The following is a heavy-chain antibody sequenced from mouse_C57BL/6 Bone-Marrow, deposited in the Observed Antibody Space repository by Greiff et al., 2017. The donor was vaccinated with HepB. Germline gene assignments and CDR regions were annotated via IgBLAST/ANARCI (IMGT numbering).Heavy chain of an antibody. CDR3: AREGARGGGFAY. CDR1: GYTFTSYW. V-gene: IGHV1-72*01. Sequence: QVQLQQSGAELVKPGASVKLSCKASGYTFTSYWKHWVKQRPGRGLEWIGRIDPNSGGTKYNEKFKSKATLTVDKPSSTAYMQLSRLTSEDSAVYTGAREGARGGGFAYWGQGTRVTVSA. CDR2: IDPNSGGT. D-gene: IGHD3-3*01. J-gene: IGHJ3*01.